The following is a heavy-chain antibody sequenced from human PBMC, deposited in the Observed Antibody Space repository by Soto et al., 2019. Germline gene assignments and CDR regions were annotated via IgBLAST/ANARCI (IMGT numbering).Heavy chain of an antibody. D-gene: IGHD2-2*01. V-gene: IGHV3-9*01. CDR1: GFTFGGFA. CDR3: AKDIGSCVTTTCYLTYGGMDV. CDR2: ISWNSGNL. Sequence: VQLVESGGDLVQPGRSPRLSCAASGFTFGGFAMHWVRQVPGKGLEWVSGISWNSGNLAYADSVKGRFTISRDNARNSLYLQMNSLRPEDTAFYYCAKDIGSCVTTTCYLTYGGMDVWGQGTTVTVS. J-gene: IGHJ6*02.